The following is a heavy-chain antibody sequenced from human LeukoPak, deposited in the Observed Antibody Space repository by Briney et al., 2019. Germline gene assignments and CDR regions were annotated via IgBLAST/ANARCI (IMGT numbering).Heavy chain of an antibody. D-gene: IGHD1-26*01. CDR2: VHKSGST. CDR3: AKEIVGAPTPGAY. J-gene: IGHJ4*02. CDR1: TDSITSNW. V-gene: IGHV4-4*02. Sequence: SSETLSLTCAVSTDSITSNWWSWVRQPPGKGLEWIGEVHKSGSTNYYPSLQSRVTISIDKSKNQLALELTSVTAADTAVYYCAKEIVGAPTPGAYWGQGILVTVSS.